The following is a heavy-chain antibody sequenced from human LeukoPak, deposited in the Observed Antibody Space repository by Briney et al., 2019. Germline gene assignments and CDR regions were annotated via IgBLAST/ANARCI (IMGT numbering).Heavy chain of an antibody. CDR1: GFTFSDYY. V-gene: IGHV3-11*04. CDR2: ISSSGSTI. Sequence: GGSLRLSCAASGFTFSDYYMSWIRQAPGKGLEWVSYISSSGSTIYYADSVKGRFTISRDNAKNSLYLQVNSLRAEDTAVYYCARARYDYVWGSYRYTYYYYYMDVWGKGTTVTVSS. D-gene: IGHD3-16*02. CDR3: ARARYDYVWGSYRYTYYYYYMDV. J-gene: IGHJ6*03.